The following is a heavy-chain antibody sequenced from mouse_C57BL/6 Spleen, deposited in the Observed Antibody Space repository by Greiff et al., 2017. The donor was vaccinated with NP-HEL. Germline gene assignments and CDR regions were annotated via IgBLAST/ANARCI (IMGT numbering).Heavy chain of an antibody. J-gene: IGHJ4*01. D-gene: IGHD1-1*01. Sequence: QVQLKQPGAELVKPGASVKLSCKASGYTFTSYWMQWVKQRPGQGLEWIGEIDPSDSYTNYNQKFKGKATLTVDTSSSTAYMQLSSLTSEDSAVYYCARRYGSSYGAMDYWGQGTSVTVSS. CDR1: GYTFTSYW. V-gene: IGHV1-50*01. CDR3: ARRYGSSYGAMDY. CDR2: IDPSDSYT.